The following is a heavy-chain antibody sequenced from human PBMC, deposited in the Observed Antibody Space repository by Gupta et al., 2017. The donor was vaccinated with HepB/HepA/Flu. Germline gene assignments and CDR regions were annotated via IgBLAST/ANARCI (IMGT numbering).Heavy chain of an antibody. Sequence: QITLKESGPTLVKPTQTLTLTCTFSGFSLSTSGVGVGWIRQPPGKALDWLALIYWNDDKRYSPSLKSRLTITKDTSKNQVVLTMTDMDPVDTATYYCAHKGSGWNIFDYWGQGTLVTVSS. CDR2: IYWNDDK. J-gene: IGHJ4*02. V-gene: IGHV2-5*01. CDR3: AHKGSGWNIFDY. D-gene: IGHD6-19*01. CDR1: GFSLSTSGVG.